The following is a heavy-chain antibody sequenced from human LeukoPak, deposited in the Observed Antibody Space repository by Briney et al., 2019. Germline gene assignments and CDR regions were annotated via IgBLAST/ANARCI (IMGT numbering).Heavy chain of an antibody. Sequence: PSETLSLTCTVSGGSISSYYWSWIRQPPGKGLEWIGEINHSGSTNYNPSLKSRVTISVDTSKNQFPLKLSSVTAADTAVYYCAREAVPSGSPDDAEYFQHWGQGTLVTVSS. CDR2: INHSGST. J-gene: IGHJ1*01. CDR1: GGSISSYY. D-gene: IGHD1-26*01. CDR3: AREAVPSGSPDDAEYFQH. V-gene: IGHV4-34*01.